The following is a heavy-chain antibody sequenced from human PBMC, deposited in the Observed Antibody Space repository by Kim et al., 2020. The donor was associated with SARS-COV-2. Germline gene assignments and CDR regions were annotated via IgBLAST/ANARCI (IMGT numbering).Heavy chain of an antibody. V-gene: IGHV1-69*13. D-gene: IGHD3-9*01. Sequence: SVKVSCKASGGTFSSYAISWVRQAPGQGLEWMGGIIPIFGTANYAQKFQGRVTITADESTSTAYMELSSLRSEDTAVYYCARGGLNYDILTGYYIDSFDYWGQGTLVTVSS. CDR1: GGTFSSYA. CDR3: ARGGLNYDILTGYYIDSFDY. CDR2: IIPIFGTA. J-gene: IGHJ4*02.